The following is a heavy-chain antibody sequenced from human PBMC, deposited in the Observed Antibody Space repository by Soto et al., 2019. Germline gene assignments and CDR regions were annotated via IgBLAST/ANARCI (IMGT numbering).Heavy chain of an antibody. CDR2: ISAYNGNT. CDR1: GYTFTSYG. CDR3: ARDLRVEATHGDYFDY. V-gene: IGHV1-18*01. D-gene: IGHD1-26*01. Sequence: ASVKVSCKASGYTFTSYGISWVRQAPGQGLEWMGWISAYNGNTNYAQKLQGRVTMTTDTSTSTAYMELRSLRSDDTAVYYCARDLRVEATHGDYFDYWVQGTLVTVSS. J-gene: IGHJ4*02.